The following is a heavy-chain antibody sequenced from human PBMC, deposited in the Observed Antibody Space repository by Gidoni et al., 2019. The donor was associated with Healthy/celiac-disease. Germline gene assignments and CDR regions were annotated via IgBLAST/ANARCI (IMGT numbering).Heavy chain of an antibody. CDR2: IYPGDSDT. CDR1: GYRFTSYW. D-gene: IGHD3-22*01. J-gene: IGHJ5*02. Sequence: EVQLVQSGAEVKKPGASLKISCKGSGYRFTSYWIGWVRQMPGTGLEWMGIIYPGDSDTRYSPSFQGQVTISADKSISTAYLQWSSLKASDTAMYYCATQGYDSSGYYLGWFDPWGQGTLVTVSS. V-gene: IGHV5-51*01. CDR3: ATQGYDSSGYYLGWFDP.